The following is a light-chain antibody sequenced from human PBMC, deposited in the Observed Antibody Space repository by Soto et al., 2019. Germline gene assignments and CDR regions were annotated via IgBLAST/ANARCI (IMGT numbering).Light chain of an antibody. CDR3: QQYGSSINT. V-gene: IGKV3-20*01. Sequence: EIVLTQFPGTLSLSPGERATLSCRASQSVSSNYLAWYQQRPGQPPNLLIFGASNRAPGIPDRFSGSGSGTDFTLTISRLEPEDFAVYYCQQYGSSINTFGQGTKVDIK. J-gene: IGKJ1*01. CDR2: GAS. CDR1: QSVSSNY.